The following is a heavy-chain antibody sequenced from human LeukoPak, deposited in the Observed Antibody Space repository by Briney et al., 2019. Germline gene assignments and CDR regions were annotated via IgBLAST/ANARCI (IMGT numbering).Heavy chain of an antibody. V-gene: IGHV3-64D*09. CDR1: GFPFSSYA. CDR3: VRGYSFGPSGMDV. J-gene: IGHJ6*02. D-gene: IGHD2-15*01. Sequence: GGSLRLSCSASGFPFSSYAMHWVRQAPGKGLEYVSAISDSGGSTYYADSVKGRFTISRDNPKNTLYLQMSSLSAEDTAVYFCVRGYSFGPSGMDVWGQGTTVTVSS. CDR2: ISDSGGST.